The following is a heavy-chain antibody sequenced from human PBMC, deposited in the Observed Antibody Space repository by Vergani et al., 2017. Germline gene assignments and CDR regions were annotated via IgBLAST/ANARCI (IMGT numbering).Heavy chain of an antibody. CDR3: GSRRGACRADYCHSYDV. Sequence: QVQLQESGPGLVKPSETLSLTCTVSGDSVISTDYHWGWLRQPPGKGLEWIGSMDYSGSTTYNPSLESRISISFESPKNQFSLRLTSVTAADTAVYYCGSRRGACRADYCHSYDVWGPGTLVGVSS. CDR2: MDYSGST. CDR1: GDSVISTDYH. D-gene: IGHD2-21*01. V-gene: IGHV4-39*01. J-gene: IGHJ4*03.